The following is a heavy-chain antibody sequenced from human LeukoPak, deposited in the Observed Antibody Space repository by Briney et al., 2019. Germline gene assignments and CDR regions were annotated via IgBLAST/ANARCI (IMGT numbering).Heavy chain of an antibody. CDR1: GFTFSDYD. D-gene: IGHD3-10*01. Sequence: GGSLRLSCAASGFTFSDYDMSWIRQAPGKGLEWVSYISSSGSTIYYADSVKGRFTISRDNSKSTLCLQMNSLRAEDTAVYYCAKAGAMVRGVIARPLYYFDYWGQGTLVTVSS. V-gene: IGHV3-11*01. CDR2: ISSSGSTI. CDR3: AKAGAMVRGVIARPLYYFDY. J-gene: IGHJ4*02.